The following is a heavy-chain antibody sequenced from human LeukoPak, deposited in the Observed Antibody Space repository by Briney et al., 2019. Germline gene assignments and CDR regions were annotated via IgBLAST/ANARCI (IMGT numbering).Heavy chain of an antibody. J-gene: IGHJ4*02. CDR2: ISNTGSVI. Sequence: GGSLRLSCAASGFIFSDYYMSWIRQPPGKGLEWISYISNTGSVIYYADSVKGRFTISRDNAKNSLYLQMNSLRAEDTAVYYCARGHVVPAAIPDQLGGLLDYWGQGTLVTVSS. D-gene: IGHD2-2*02. CDR1: GFIFSDYY. CDR3: ARGHVVPAAIPDQLGGLLDY. V-gene: IGHV3-11*04.